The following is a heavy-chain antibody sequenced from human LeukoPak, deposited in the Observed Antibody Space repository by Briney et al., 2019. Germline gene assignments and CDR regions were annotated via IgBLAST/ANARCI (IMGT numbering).Heavy chain of an antibody. D-gene: IGHD3-10*01. V-gene: IGHV4-59*08. Sequence: SETLSLTCTVSGGSISNYYWSWIRQPPGKGLEWIGYIYYSGSTNYNPSLKSRVTISVDTSKNQFSLKLSSVTAADTAMYYCARQFYYGYFDYWGQGTLVTVSS. J-gene: IGHJ4*02. CDR3: ARQFYYGYFDY. CDR2: IYYSGST. CDR1: GGSISNYY.